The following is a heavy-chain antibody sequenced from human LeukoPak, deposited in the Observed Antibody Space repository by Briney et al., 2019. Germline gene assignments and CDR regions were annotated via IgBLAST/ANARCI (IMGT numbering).Heavy chain of an antibody. CDR1: GGSISSYY. CDR2: IYYSGST. J-gene: IGHJ6*03. Sequence: SETLSLTCTASGGSISSYYWSWIRQPPGKGLEWIGDIYYSGSTNYNPSLKSRVTISVDTSKNQFSLKLSSVTAADTAVYYCARVPPSVVAAEYYYYYYMDVWGKGTTVTVSS. CDR3: ARVPPSVVAAEYYYYYYMDV. D-gene: IGHD2-15*01. V-gene: IGHV4-59*01.